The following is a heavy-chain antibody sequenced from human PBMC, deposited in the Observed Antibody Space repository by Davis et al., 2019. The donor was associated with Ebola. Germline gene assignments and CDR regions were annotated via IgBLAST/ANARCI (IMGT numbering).Heavy chain of an antibody. CDR3: ARGWATTVARRTSINDDY. V-gene: IGHV1-46*01. CDR2: INPSGGST. J-gene: IGHJ4*02. D-gene: IGHD4-17*01. CDR1: GYTFTSYY. Sequence: ASVKVSCKASGYTFTSYYMHWVRQAPGLGLEWMGIINPSGGSTSYAQKFQGRVTMTRDMSTSTVYMELSSLRSEDTAVYYCARGWATTVARRTSINDDYWGQGTLVTVSS.